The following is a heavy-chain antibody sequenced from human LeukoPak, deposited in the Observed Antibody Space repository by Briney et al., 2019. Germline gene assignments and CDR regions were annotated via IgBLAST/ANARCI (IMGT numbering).Heavy chain of an antibody. CDR3: ARRLSGYTNFDY. CDR2: INHNGDT. D-gene: IGHD5-12*01. CDR1: GRSFYGYY. V-gene: IGHV4-34*01. J-gene: IGHJ4*01. Sequence: SETLSLTCAAYGRSFYGYYWTWIRQPPGKGLEWIGEINHNGDTTYNPSLKSRVTISVDTSKNQFSLRLTSVTAADTAVYYCARRLSGYTNFDYWGHGTLVTVSS.